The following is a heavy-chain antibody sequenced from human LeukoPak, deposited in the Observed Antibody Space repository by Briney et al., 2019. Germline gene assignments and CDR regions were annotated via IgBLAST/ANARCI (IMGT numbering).Heavy chain of an antibody. CDR1: GGSISSYY. CDR2: IYYSGST. Sequence: SETLSLTCTVSGGSISSYYWSWIRQPPGKGLEWIGYIYYSGSTNYNPSLKSRVTISVDTSKNQFSLKLSSVTAGDTAVYYCARVGYYYDSSGFYDYWGQGTLVTVSS. J-gene: IGHJ4*02. D-gene: IGHD3-22*01. V-gene: IGHV4-59*01. CDR3: ARVGYYYDSSGFYDY.